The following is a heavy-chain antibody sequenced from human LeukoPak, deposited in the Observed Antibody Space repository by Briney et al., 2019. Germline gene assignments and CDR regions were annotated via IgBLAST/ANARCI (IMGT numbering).Heavy chain of an antibody. CDR3: AKDSGGIAVAPGDY. J-gene: IGHJ4*02. CDR2: ISWNSGSI. Sequence: GGSLRLSCAASGFTFSSYAMSWVRQAPGKGLEWVSGISWNSGSIGYADSVKGRFTISRDNAKNSLYLQMNSLRAEDTALYYCAKDSGGIAVAPGDYWGQGTLVTVSS. D-gene: IGHD6-19*01. V-gene: IGHV3-9*01. CDR1: GFTFSSYA.